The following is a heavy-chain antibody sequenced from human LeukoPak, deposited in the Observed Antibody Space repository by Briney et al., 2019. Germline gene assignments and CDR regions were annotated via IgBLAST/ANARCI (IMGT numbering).Heavy chain of an antibody. CDR1: GFTFSSYS. CDR2: IGAAGSTI. CDR3: ARDSSTYAGPPDY. V-gene: IGHV3-48*01. J-gene: IGHJ4*02. D-gene: IGHD2-2*01. Sequence: GGSLRLSCAASGFTFSSYSMNWVRQAPGKGLEWVTYIGAAGSTIYYADSVKGRFTISRDNAKNSLFLQMNSLRAEDTAVYYCARDSSTYAGPPDYWGQGTLVTVSS.